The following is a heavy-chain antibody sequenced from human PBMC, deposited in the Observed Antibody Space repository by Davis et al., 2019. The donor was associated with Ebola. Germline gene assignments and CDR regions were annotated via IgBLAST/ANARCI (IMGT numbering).Heavy chain of an antibody. Sequence: GESLKISCAASGFTFSSYAMSWVRQAPGKGLEWVSAISGSGVSTYYADSVKGRFTISRDNSKNTLYLQMNSLRAEDTAVYYCAKGYSSGWYVVDYWGQGTLVTVSS. J-gene: IGHJ4*02. CDR2: ISGSGVST. V-gene: IGHV3-23*01. CDR1: GFTFSSYA. D-gene: IGHD6-19*01. CDR3: AKGYSSGWYVVDY.